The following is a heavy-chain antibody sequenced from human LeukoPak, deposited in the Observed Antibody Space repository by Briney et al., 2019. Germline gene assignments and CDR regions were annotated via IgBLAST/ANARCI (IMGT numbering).Heavy chain of an antibody. V-gene: IGHV3-30*01. D-gene: IGHD3-16*01. CDR3: ARDVGAPADY. Sequence: PGGSLRLSCAASGFTFSSYAMHWVRQAPGKGLEWVAVISYDGSNKYYADSVKGRFTISRDNSKNTLYLQMNSLRAEDTAVYYCARDVGAPADYWGQRTPVTVSS. CDR2: ISYDGSNK. J-gene: IGHJ4*02. CDR1: GFTFSSYA.